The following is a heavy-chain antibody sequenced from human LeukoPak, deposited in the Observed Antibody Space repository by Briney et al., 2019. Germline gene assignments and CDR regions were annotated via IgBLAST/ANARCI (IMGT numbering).Heavy chain of an antibody. V-gene: IGHV3-53*01. CDR3: ARDYYDSSGYTLDP. D-gene: IGHD3-22*01. Sequence: GGSLRLSCAASGFTFSSYAMSWVRQAPGKGLEWVSVIYSGGSTYYADSVKGRFTISRDNSKNTLYLQMNSLRAEDTAVYYCARDYYDSSGYTLDPWGQGTLVTVSS. J-gene: IGHJ5*02. CDR2: IYSGGST. CDR1: GFTFSSYA.